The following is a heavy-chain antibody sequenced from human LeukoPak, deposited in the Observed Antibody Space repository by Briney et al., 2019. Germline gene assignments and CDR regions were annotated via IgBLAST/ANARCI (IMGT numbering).Heavy chain of an antibody. CDR2: IRYDGSNK. J-gene: IGHJ6*03. CDR1: GFTFSSYG. CDR3: AKDRHCSSTSCANRYYYYYYYMDV. Sequence: GGSLRLSCAASGFTFSSYGMHWVRQAPGKGLEWVAFIRYDGSNKYYADSVKGRFTISRDNSKNTLYLQMNSLRAEDTAVYYCAKDRHCSSTSCANRYYYYYYYMDVWGKGTTVTVSS. V-gene: IGHV3-30*02. D-gene: IGHD2-2*01.